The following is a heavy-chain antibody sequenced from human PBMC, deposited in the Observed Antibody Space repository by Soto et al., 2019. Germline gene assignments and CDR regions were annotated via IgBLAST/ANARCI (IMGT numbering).Heavy chain of an antibody. J-gene: IGHJ4*02. CDR3: AREFPYYVSSDSYLDY. CDR2: TYYRSRWYN. Sequence: SRTLSLTCAISGDSVSGNSAAWNWIRQSPSRGFEWLGRTYYRSRWYNDYAVSVKSRITVTPDTSKNQFSLHLNSVTPEDTAVYYXAREFPYYVSSDSYLDYWGQGALVTVSS. D-gene: IGHD3-16*01. V-gene: IGHV6-1*01. CDR1: GDSVSGNSAA.